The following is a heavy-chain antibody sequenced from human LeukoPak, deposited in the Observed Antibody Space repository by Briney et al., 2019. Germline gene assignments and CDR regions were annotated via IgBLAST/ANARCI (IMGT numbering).Heavy chain of an antibody. CDR2: ISGSGGST. J-gene: IGHJ6*03. CDR3: AKTSLSDPSGHYYYMDV. CDR1: GFTFGSYG. D-gene: IGHD3-3*01. Sequence: GGSLRLSCAASGFTFGSYGMSWVRQAPGKGLEWVSAISGSGGSTYYADSVKARFTISRDNSQNTVSLQLNNLRIEDTALYYCAKTSLSDPSGHYYYMDVWGKGTTVTVSS. V-gene: IGHV3-23*01.